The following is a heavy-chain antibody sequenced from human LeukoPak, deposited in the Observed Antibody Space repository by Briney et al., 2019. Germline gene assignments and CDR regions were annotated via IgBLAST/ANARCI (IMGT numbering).Heavy chain of an antibody. V-gene: IGHV4-39*01. J-gene: IGHJ4*02. CDR3: AAKYCSGGSCSDPTFDY. CDR2: IYYSGST. D-gene: IGHD2-15*01. Sequence: TSETLSLTCTVSGGSISSSSYYWGWIRQPPGKGLEWIGSIYYSGSTYYNPSLKSRVTISVDTSRNQFSLKLSSVTAADTAVYYCAAKYCSGGSCSDPTFDYRGQGTLVTVSS. CDR1: GGSISSSSYY.